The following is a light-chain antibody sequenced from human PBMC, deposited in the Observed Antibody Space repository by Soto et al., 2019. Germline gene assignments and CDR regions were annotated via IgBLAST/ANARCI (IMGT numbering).Light chain of an antibody. V-gene: IGKV1-39*01. CDR2: AVS. Sequence: DIQMTQSPSSLSASVGDRVTITCRASQSISSYLNWYQQKPGKAPKLLIYAVSSLRSGVPSRFSGSGSGTDFTLTITSLQPEDFATYYCQQSYSTPHTFGQGTKVDIK. J-gene: IGKJ1*01. CDR3: QQSYSTPHT. CDR1: QSISSY.